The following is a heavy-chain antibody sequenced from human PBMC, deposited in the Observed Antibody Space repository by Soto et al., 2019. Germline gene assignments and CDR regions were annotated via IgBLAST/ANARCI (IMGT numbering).Heavy chain of an antibody. D-gene: IGHD6-19*01. CDR1: GSTFRSYG. V-gene: IGHV1-18*04. CDR2: ISAYNGNT. Sequence: GASGKVSCQASGSTFRSYGIRLVIQAPGQGLEWMGWISAYNGNTNYAQKLQGRVTMTTDTSTSTAYMELRSLRSDDTAVYYCAREGAVAGPYYFDYWGQGTLVTVSS. CDR3: AREGAVAGPYYFDY. J-gene: IGHJ4*02.